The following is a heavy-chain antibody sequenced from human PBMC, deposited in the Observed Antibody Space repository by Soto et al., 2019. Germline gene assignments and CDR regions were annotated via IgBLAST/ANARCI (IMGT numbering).Heavy chain of an antibody. D-gene: IGHD3-3*01. Sequence: EVELLESGGGLIQPGGSLRLSCAASGFTFSNCAMTWVRQAPGKGLEWVSTISGSGGSTYSADSVKGRFTISRDNSKNTLYLQMNSLRAEDTAIYYCAKDQFHRFTQVDYWGQGTLVTVSS. V-gene: IGHV3-23*01. CDR3: AKDQFHRFTQVDY. CDR1: GFTFSNCA. CDR2: ISGSGGST. J-gene: IGHJ4*02.